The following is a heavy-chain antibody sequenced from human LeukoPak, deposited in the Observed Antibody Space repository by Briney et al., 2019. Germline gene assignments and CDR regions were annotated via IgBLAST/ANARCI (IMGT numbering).Heavy chain of an antibody. CDR3: AKDHLGGY. CDR2: ISYDGSNK. J-gene: IGHJ4*02. V-gene: IGHV3-30*18. Sequence: GRSLRLSCAASGFTFSSYGMHWARQAPGKGLEWVAVISYDGSNKYYADSVKGRFTISRDNSKNTLYLQMNSLRAEDTAVYYCAKDHLGGYGGQGTLVTVFS. CDR1: GFTFSSYG. D-gene: IGHD2-15*01.